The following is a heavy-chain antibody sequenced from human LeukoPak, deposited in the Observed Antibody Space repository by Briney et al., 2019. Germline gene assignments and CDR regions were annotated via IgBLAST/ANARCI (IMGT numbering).Heavy chain of an antibody. Sequence: GGSLRLSCAASGFTFSSYSMNWVRQAPGKGLEWASSISSSSSYIYYADSVKGRFTISRDNAKNSLYLQMNSLRAEDTAVYYCARDEGYSYGYVPDYWGQGTLVTVSS. D-gene: IGHD5-18*01. CDR3: ARDEGYSYGYVPDY. J-gene: IGHJ4*02. CDR2: ISSSSSYI. CDR1: GFTFSSYS. V-gene: IGHV3-21*01.